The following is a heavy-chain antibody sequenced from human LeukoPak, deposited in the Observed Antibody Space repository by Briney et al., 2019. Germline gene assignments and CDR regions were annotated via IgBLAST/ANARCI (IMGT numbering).Heavy chain of an antibody. V-gene: IGHV4-59*07. CDR1: GGSISSYY. J-gene: IGHJ6*03. Sequence: SDTVSLTCTVSGGSISSYYWSWIRQPPGKGLEWIGNIYYSGSTTYNPYLNSRVTMSVDTAKNHFSLKLRSVTVSDQAVYYCAGAYYDFWSGRYYYYMDVWGKGTTVTVSS. CDR3: AGAYYDFWSGRYYYYMDV. D-gene: IGHD3-3*01. CDR2: IYYSGST.